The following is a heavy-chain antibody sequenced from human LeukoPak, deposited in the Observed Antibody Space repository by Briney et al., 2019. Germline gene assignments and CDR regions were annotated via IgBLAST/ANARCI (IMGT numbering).Heavy chain of an antibody. CDR2: ISGSGGTT. CDR1: GFTFSNYA. CDR3: AKDHRPYYYDTYGPFDF. V-gene: IGHV3-23*01. J-gene: IGHJ4*02. D-gene: IGHD3-22*01. Sequence: GGSLRLSCAASGFTFSNYAMSWVRQAPGKGLELASAISGSGGTTYYVVSVKGRLTISRDNSKNTLYLQMNSLRAEDTAVYSCAKDHRPYYYDTYGPFDFWGQGTLVTVSS.